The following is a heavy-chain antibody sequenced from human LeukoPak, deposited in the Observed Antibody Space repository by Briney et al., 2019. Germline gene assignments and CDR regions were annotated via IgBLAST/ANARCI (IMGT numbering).Heavy chain of an antibody. D-gene: IGHD3-22*01. Sequence: ASVKVSCKASGYTFTSYGISWVRQAPGQGLEWMGWISAYNGNTNYAQKFQGRVTMTRDTSTSTVYMELSSLRSEDTAVYYCARDSGFQPPTYYYDSSGSDYWGQGTLVTVSS. CDR1: GYTFTSYG. CDR2: ISAYNGNT. V-gene: IGHV1-18*01. J-gene: IGHJ4*02. CDR3: ARDSGFQPPTYYYDSSGSDY.